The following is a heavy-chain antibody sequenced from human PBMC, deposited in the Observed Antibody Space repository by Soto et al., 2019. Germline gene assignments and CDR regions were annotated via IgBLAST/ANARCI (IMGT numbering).Heavy chain of an antibody. Sequence: GESLKISCKGSGYSFTSYWIGWVRQMPGKGLEWVGIIYPGDSDTRYSPSFQGQVTISADKSISTAYLQWSSLKASDTAMYYCVRAPRVTTGWFDPWGQGTLVTVSS. D-gene: IGHD4-17*01. CDR1: GYSFTSYW. J-gene: IGHJ5*02. V-gene: IGHV5-51*01. CDR3: VRAPRVTTGWFDP. CDR2: IYPGDSDT.